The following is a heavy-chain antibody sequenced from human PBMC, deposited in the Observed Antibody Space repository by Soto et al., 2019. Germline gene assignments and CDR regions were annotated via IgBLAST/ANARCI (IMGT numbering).Heavy chain of an antibody. Sequence: GGSLRLSCAASGFTFSSYGMHWVRQAPGKGLEWVAVISYDGSNKHYADSVKGRFTISRDNSKNTLYLQMNSLRAEDTAVYYCARDIFNYYDSSGYLQAPDYWGQGTLVTVSS. J-gene: IGHJ4*02. CDR1: GFTFSSYG. D-gene: IGHD3-22*01. CDR2: ISYDGSNK. V-gene: IGHV3-30*03. CDR3: ARDIFNYYDSSGYLQAPDY.